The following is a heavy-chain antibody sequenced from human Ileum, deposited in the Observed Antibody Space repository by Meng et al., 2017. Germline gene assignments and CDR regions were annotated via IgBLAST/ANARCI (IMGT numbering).Heavy chain of an antibody. Sequence: GESLKISCAASGFSFSRFGMLWVRQAPGKGPEWVSFITYKGSETQYADSVKGRFTISRDNSKNMLYLQMNSLRPDDTAVYYCVRDYNDGSGRFDYWGQGTLVTVSS. D-gene: IGHD3-22*01. CDR2: ITYKGSET. V-gene: IGHV3-30*01. J-gene: IGHJ4*02. CDR3: VRDYNDGSGRFDY. CDR1: GFSFSRFG.